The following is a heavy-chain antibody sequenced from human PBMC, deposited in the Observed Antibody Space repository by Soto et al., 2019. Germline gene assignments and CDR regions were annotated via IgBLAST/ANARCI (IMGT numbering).Heavy chain of an antibody. D-gene: IGHD2-15*01. Sequence: QVQLVQSGAEVKKPGASVKISCKASGDTFTSYYMHWVRQAPGQGLEWMGIIKPSGDTSYAQKFQGRVTMTRDTSTSTVYRELSSLRCESTAVYYCARVSCSGGGCYGIDYWGQGTLVTVSS. V-gene: IGHV1-46*01. J-gene: IGHJ4*02. CDR2: IKPSGDT. CDR3: ARVSCSGGGCYGIDY. CDR1: GDTFTSYY.